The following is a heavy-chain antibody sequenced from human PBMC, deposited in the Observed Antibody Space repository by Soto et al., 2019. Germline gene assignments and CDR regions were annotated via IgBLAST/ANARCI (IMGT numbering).Heavy chain of an antibody. D-gene: IGHD5-18*01. CDR1: GFTFSSYG. CDR3: AKFVRDSLDYFDY. CDR2: IWYDGSNK. V-gene: IGHV3-33*06. Sequence: PGGSLRLSCAASGFTFSSYGMHWVRQAPGKGLEWVAVIWYDGSNKYYADSVKGRFTISRDNSKNTLYLQMNSLSAEDTAVYYCAKFVRDSLDYFDYWGQGTLVTVSS. J-gene: IGHJ4*02.